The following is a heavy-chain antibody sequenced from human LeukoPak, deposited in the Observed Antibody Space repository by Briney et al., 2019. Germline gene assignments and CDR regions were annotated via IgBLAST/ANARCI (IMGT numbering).Heavy chain of an antibody. CDR3: ARAHYLRLYFFDY. D-gene: IGHD3-10*01. J-gene: IGHJ4*02. CDR2: INPNSGGT. Sequence: ASAKVSCKASGYTITDYYIHWVRQAPGQGLEWMGWINPNSGGTNYAQKFEGRVTMTTDTSINTGYVELSSLTSDDTAVYFCARAHYLRLYFFDYWGQGTLVTVSS. V-gene: IGHV1-2*02. CDR1: GYTITDYY.